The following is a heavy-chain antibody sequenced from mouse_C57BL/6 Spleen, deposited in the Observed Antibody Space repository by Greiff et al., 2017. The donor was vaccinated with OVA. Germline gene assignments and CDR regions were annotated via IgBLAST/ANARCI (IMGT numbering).Heavy chain of an antibody. D-gene: IGHD6-1*01. Sequence: VQVVESGPGLVQPSQSLSITCTVSGFSLTSYGVHWVRQSPGKGLEWLGVIWRGGSTDYNAAFMSRLSITKDNSKSQVFFKMNSLQADDTAIYYCASLWEGDYAMDYWGQGTSVTVSS. CDR3: ASLWEGDYAMDY. J-gene: IGHJ4*01. CDR2: IWRGGST. V-gene: IGHV2-5*01. CDR1: GFSLTSYG.